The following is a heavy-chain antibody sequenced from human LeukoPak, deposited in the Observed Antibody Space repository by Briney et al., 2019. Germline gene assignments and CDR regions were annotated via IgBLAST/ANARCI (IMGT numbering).Heavy chain of an antibody. CDR1: GNTFTTYD. J-gene: IGHJ4*02. V-gene: IGHV1-8*03. CDR3: ARVTRLWAN. Sequence: ASVKVSCKASGNTFTTYDINWVRQATGQGLEWMGWMNPNSGNTGYAQKFQGRVTITRNTSISTAYMELSSLRSEDTAVYYCARVTRLWANWGQRTLVTVSS. D-gene: IGHD5-18*01. CDR2: MNPNSGNT.